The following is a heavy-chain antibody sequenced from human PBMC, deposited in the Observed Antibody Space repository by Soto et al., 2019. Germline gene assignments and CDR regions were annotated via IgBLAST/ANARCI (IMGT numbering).Heavy chain of an antibody. CDR2: ISGFNGNT. Sequence: QIQLMQSGADVKKPGASVKVSCRASGYTFTSYGVAWVRQAPGQGLEWMGWISGFNGNTNYAENFQDRVTMTIDTSTRTGYLELRSLRSDDTADYYCARGRSAIFGVVYYFDYWGQGILVTVSS. V-gene: IGHV1-18*01. CDR3: ARGRSAIFGVVYYFDY. CDR1: GYTFTSYG. D-gene: IGHD3-3*01. J-gene: IGHJ4*02.